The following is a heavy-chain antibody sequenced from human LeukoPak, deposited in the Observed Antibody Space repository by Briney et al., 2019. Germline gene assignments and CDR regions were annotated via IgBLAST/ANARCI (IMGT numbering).Heavy chain of an antibody. CDR3: ARVRGSSSWYALYYFDY. CDR2: IKQDGSEK. J-gene: IGHJ4*02. V-gene: IGHV3-7*01. CDR1: GFTFSSYW. D-gene: IGHD6-13*01. Sequence: PGGSLRLSCAASGFTFSSYWMSWVRQAPGKGLEWVANIKQDGSEKYYVDSVKGRFTISRDNAKNSLYLQMNSLRAEDTAVYYCARVRGSSSWYALYYFDYWGQGTLVTVSS.